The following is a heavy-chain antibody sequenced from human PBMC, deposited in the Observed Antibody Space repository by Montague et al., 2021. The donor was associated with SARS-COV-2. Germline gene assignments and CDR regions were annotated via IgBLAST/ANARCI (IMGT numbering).Heavy chain of an antibody. CDR3: ARVGRQQLVRLSGMDV. D-gene: IGHD6-13*01. V-gene: IGHV4-39*07. J-gene: IGHJ6*02. CDR2: IYYSGST. Sequence: SETLSLTCTVSGGSISSSSYSWGWIRQPPGQGLEWIGSIYYSGSTYSNPSLKSRVTISVDTSRNQFSLKLSSVTAADTAVYYCARVGRQQLVRLSGMDVWGQGSAVTVSS. CDR1: GGSISSSSYS.